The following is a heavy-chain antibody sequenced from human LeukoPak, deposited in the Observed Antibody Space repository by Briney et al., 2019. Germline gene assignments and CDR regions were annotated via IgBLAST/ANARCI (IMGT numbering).Heavy chain of an antibody. CDR3: ATQSITLVVVISPFDY. CDR1: GLTFSNFL. V-gene: IGHV3-30*02. CDR2: IQDDGATT. J-gene: IGHJ4*02. Sequence: PAGALRISCAAPGLTFSNFLMRWVRQAPVNRLDTAVLIQDDGATTNYVDSVRGRFTISSDNSKSTVYLQMNSLNPDDTAVYYCATQSITLVVVISPFDYWGQGTLVTVSS. D-gene: IGHD3-22*01.